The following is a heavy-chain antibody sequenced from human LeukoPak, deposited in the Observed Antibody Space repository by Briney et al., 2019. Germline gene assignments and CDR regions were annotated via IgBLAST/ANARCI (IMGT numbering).Heavy chain of an antibody. CDR1: GGSFSGNY. Sequence: PSETLSLTCAVYGGSFSGNYCSWLRQPPGKGLEWIGEINHSGSTNYNPSLKSRVTISVDTSKNQFSLKLSSVTAADTAVYYCARGVAGSSWYSDYWGQGTLVTVSS. CDR2: INHSGST. D-gene: IGHD6-13*01. V-gene: IGHV4-34*01. CDR3: ARGVAGSSWYSDY. J-gene: IGHJ4*02.